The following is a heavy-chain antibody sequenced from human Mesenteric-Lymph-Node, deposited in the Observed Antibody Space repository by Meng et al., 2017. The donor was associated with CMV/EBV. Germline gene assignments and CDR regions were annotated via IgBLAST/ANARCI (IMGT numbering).Heavy chain of an antibody. CDR2: ISGSGGST. V-gene: IGHV3-23*01. D-gene: IGHD3-10*01. J-gene: IGHJ4*02. Sequence: CQAAGLTFSGYAMGGVRQVPGKGLEWVSAISGSGGSTYYADSVKGRFTISRDNSKNTLYRQMNSLSAEDTAVYYCAKDYNGANVDYWGQGTLVTVSS. CDR3: AKDYNGANVDY. CDR1: GLTFSGYA.